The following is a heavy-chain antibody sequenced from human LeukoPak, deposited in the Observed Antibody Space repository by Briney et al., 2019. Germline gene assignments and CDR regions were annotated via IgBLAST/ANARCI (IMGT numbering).Heavy chain of an antibody. CDR3: ARGSVYYYDNSGYSQDFDY. Sequence: ASVTVSCKASGYTFTSYDINWVRQAPGQGLEWMGWMNPNSGNTGYAQKFQGRVTMTRNTSISTAYMELSSLRSEDTAVYYCARGSVYYYDNSGYSQDFDYWGQGTLVTVPS. D-gene: IGHD3-22*01. CDR1: GYTFTSYD. CDR2: MNPNSGNT. V-gene: IGHV1-8*01. J-gene: IGHJ4*02.